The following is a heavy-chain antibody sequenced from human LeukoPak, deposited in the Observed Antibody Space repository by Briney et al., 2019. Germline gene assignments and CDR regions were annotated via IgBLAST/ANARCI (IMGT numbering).Heavy chain of an antibody. Sequence: GGSLRLSCAASGFTFSSYAMSWVRQAPGKGLEWVSAISGSGGSTYYADSVKGRFTISRDNSKNTLYLQMNSLRAEDTAVYYCTRDLVGATSDFWGQGTLVTVSS. CDR3: TRDLVGATSDF. J-gene: IGHJ4*02. D-gene: IGHD1-26*01. CDR2: ISGSGGST. CDR1: GFTFSSYA. V-gene: IGHV3-23*01.